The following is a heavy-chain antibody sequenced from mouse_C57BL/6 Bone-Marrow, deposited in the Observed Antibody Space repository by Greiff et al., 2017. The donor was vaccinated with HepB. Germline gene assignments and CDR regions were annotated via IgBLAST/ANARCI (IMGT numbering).Heavy chain of an antibody. Sequence: VQLQQPGAELVKPGASVKLSCKASGYTFTSYWMQWVKQRPGQGLEWIGEIDPSDSYTNYNQKFKGKATLTVDTSSSTAYMQLSSLTSEDSAVYYCARSSITTVGFDYWGHGTTLTVSS. V-gene: IGHV1-50*01. CDR1: GYTFTSYW. CDR2: IDPSDSYT. D-gene: IGHD1-1*01. CDR3: ARSSITTVGFDY. J-gene: IGHJ2*01.